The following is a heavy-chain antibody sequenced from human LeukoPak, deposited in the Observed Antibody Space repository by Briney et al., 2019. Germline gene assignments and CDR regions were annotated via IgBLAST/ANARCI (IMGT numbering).Heavy chain of an antibody. J-gene: IGHJ4*02. Sequence: SETLSLTCNVSGYSISSGYFWGWIRQPPGKGLEWIGIMYHSGITYYNPSLKSRVTISVDRSKNRFSLNLNSVTAADTAVYYCARTYGNNWYFDHWGQGTLVTVSS. CDR1: GYSISSGYF. CDR2: MYHSGIT. D-gene: IGHD4-11*01. CDR3: ARTYGNNWYFDH. V-gene: IGHV4-38-2*02.